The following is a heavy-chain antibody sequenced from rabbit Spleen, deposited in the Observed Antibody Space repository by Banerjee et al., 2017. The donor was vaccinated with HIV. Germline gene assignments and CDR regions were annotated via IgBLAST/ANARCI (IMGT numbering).Heavy chain of an antibody. CDR3: ARGYAGASGRFNL. CDR1: GVSFSSNHY. J-gene: IGHJ4*01. CDR2: IDAGSSGFT. D-gene: IGHD4-2*01. Sequence: QEQLEESGGGLVKPGASLTLTCTASGVSFSSNHYMCWVRQAPGKGLEWIACIDAGSSGFTYFASWAKGRFTCSKTSSTTVTLQLNSLTAADTATYFCARGYAGASGRFNLWGPGPLVTVS. V-gene: IGHV1S45*01.